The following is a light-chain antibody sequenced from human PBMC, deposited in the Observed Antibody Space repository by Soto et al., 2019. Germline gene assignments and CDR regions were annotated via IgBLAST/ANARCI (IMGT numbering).Light chain of an antibody. Sequence: QSALTQPASVSGSPGQSITVSCTGTSSDVGGYNFVSWYQQYPGKVPKLMIYEVSNRPSGVSNRFSGSKSGNTASLTISGLQAEDEADYYCSSYTNINTRACVFGTGTKLTVL. CDR3: SSYTNINTRACV. J-gene: IGLJ1*01. CDR1: SSDVGGYNF. V-gene: IGLV2-14*01. CDR2: EVS.